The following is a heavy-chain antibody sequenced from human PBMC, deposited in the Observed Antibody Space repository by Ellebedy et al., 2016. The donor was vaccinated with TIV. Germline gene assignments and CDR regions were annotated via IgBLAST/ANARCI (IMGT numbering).Heavy chain of an antibody. Sequence: PGGSLRLSCAASEFTITNYAMNWVRQAPGTRLEWVSVITVSGAYYANSVQGRFTISRDNSKNTLYLQMNSLTAEDTAVYYCARGLRSGGYTYTALDYWGQGTLVTVDS. D-gene: IGHD5-18*01. J-gene: IGHJ4*02. CDR2: ITVSGA. CDR3: ARGLRSGGYTYTALDY. V-gene: IGHV3-23*01. CDR1: EFTITNYA.